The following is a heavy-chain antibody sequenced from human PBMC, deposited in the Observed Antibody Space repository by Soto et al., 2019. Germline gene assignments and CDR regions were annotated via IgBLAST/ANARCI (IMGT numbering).Heavy chain of an antibody. CDR1: GGSISSYY. J-gene: IGHJ4*02. CDR3: ARDIKLPYSSGWYYFDY. V-gene: IGHV4-59*01. CDR2: IYYSGST. Sequence: PSETLSLTCTVSGGSISSYYWSWIRQPPGKGLEWIGYIYYSGSTNYNPSLKSRVTISVDTSKNQFSLKLSSVTAADTAVYYCARDIKLPYSSGWYYFDYWGQGTLVTVSS. D-gene: IGHD6-19*01.